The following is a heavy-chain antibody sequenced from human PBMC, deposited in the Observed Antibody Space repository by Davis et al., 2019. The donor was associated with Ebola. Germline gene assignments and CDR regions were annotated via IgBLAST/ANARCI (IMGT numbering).Heavy chain of an antibody. CDR3: AREGGIAAAGGDY. CDR1: GFTSSSYG. J-gene: IGHJ4*02. CDR2: IRNDGTNK. D-gene: IGHD6-13*01. Sequence: GGSLRPSCAASGFTSSSYGMYWVRQAPGKGLEWVAFIRNDGTNKYYADSVKGRFTISRDNSKNTLYLQMNSLRAEDTAVYYCAREGGIAAAGGDYWGQGTLVTVSS. V-gene: IGHV3-30*02.